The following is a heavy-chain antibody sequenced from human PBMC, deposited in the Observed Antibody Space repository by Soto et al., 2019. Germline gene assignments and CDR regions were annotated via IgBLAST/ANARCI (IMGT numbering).Heavy chain of an antibody. D-gene: IGHD5-12*01. CDR3: AREGIVATSYYYYGMDV. CDR2: IIPILGTA. Sequence: QVQLVQSGAEVKKPGSSVKVSCKASGGTFSSYAISWVRQAPGQGLEWMGGIIPILGTANYAQKFQGRVTITADESTSTAYMELSSLRSEDTAVYYCAREGIVATSYYYYGMDVWDQGTTVTVSS. CDR1: GGTFSSYA. V-gene: IGHV1-69*01. J-gene: IGHJ6*02.